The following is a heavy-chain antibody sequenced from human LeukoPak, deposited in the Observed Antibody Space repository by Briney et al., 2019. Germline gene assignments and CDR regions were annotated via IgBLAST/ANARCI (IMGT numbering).Heavy chain of an antibody. D-gene: IGHD6-13*01. J-gene: IGHJ4*02. Sequence: GGSLRLSCAASGVTVSTNYMIWVRQAPGKGLEWVSAIYGEGKTYYADSVKGRFTISRDDSKNTLSLQMTSLRAADTAIYYCARDSTTWSRAGYWGQGTLVTASS. CDR1: GVTVSTNY. CDR3: ARDSTTWSRAGY. V-gene: IGHV3-53*01. CDR2: IYGEGKT.